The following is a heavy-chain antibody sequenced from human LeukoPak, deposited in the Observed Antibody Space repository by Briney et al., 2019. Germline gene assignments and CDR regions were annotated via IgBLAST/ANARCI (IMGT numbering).Heavy chain of an antibody. D-gene: IGHD6-13*01. CDR2: IYYSGST. V-gene: IGHV4-59*11. Sequence: SETLSLTCTVSGGSISSHYWSWIRQPPGKGLEWIGYIYYSGSTNYNPSLKSRVTISVDTSKNQFSLKLSSVTAADTAVYYCARGSSGIAAATRYWGQGTLVTVSS. CDR1: GGSISSHY. J-gene: IGHJ4*02. CDR3: ARGSSGIAAATRY.